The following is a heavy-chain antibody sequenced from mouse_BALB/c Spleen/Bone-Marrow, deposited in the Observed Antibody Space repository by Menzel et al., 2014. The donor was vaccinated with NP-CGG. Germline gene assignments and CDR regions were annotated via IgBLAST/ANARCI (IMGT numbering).Heavy chain of an antibody. J-gene: IGHJ3*01. Sequence: EVKLMESGGGLVQPGGSLELSCAASGFTFSSFGMSWVRQTPDKRLELVANINSNGGFTYYADSVKGRFTISRDNAMNTLYLQMRSLKSEDTAIYYCSRGVDYSSWFAYWGQGTLVTVSA. CDR3: SRGVDYSSWFAY. D-gene: IGHD2-4*01. CDR2: INSNGGFT. CDR1: GFTFSSFG. V-gene: IGHV5-6-3*01.